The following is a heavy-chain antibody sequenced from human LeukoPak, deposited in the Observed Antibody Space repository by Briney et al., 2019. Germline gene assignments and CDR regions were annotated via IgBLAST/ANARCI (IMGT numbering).Heavy chain of an antibody. CDR1: GYSISSGYY. CDR3: ARWAITMVRGVMFDY. Sequence: PSETLSLTCTVSGYSISSGYYWGWIRQPPGKGLEWIGSIYHSGSTYYNPSLKSRVTISVDTSKNQFSLKLSSVTAADTAVYYCARWAITMVRGVMFDYWGQGTLVTVSS. D-gene: IGHD3-10*01. J-gene: IGHJ4*02. CDR2: IYHSGST. V-gene: IGHV4-38-2*02.